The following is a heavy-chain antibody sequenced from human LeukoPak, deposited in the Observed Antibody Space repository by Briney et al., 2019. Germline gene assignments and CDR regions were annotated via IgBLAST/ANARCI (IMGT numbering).Heavy chain of an antibody. J-gene: IGHJ4*02. CDR1: GFTFSNYW. CDR3: AKRGPGSPESGKYYFDY. D-gene: IGHD3-10*01. CDR2: IKQDGSET. V-gene: IGHV3-7*03. Sequence: GGSLRLSCAASGFTFSNYWMSWVRQAPGKGLEWVANIKQDGSETYYVDSVKGRFTISRDNAKNSLYLQMNSLRAEDTAVYYCAKRGPGSPESGKYYFDYWGQGTLVTVSS.